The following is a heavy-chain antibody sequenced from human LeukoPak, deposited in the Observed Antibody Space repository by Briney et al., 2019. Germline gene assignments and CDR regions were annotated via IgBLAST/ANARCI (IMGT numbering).Heavy chain of an antibody. J-gene: IGHJ4*02. CDR3: AKDLNYGDLLDY. CDR2: INSEGSRT. V-gene: IGHV3-74*01. D-gene: IGHD4-17*01. Sequence: PGGSLRLSCAASGFTLSSYWMHWVRQAPGKGLVWVSHINSEGSRTNYADSVKGRFTISRDNAKNTLYLQMNSLRAEDTAVYYCAKDLNYGDLLDYWGQGTLVTVSS. CDR1: GFTLSSYW.